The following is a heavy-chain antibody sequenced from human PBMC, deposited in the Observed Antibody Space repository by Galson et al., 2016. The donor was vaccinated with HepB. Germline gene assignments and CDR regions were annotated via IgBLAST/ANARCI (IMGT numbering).Heavy chain of an antibody. Sequence: SVKVSCKASGYTFTSYGISWVRQAPGQGLEWMGWISAYNGNTNYKQNLQGRVTMTTDTSTSTAHMELRSLRSDDTAVYYCARDNGNCSGGSCHFENWGQGTLVTVSS. CDR1: GYTFTSYG. V-gene: IGHV1-18*01. J-gene: IGHJ4*02. CDR3: ARDNGNCSGGSCHFEN. CDR2: ISAYNGNT. D-gene: IGHD2-15*01.